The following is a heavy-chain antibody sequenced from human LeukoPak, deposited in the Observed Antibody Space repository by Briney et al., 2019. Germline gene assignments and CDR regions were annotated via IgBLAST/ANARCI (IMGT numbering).Heavy chain of an antibody. V-gene: IGHV3-66*02. J-gene: IGHJ4*02. CDR3: ARDRGCSSTSCYKRGLDY. CDR1: GFTVSSNY. CDR2: IYSGGST. D-gene: IGHD2-2*02. Sequence: PGGSLRLSCAASGFTVSSNYMSWVRQAPGKGLEWDSVIYSGGSTYYADSVKGRFTISRDNSKNTLYLQMNSLRAEDTAVYYCARDRGCSSTSCYKRGLDYWGQGTLVTVSS.